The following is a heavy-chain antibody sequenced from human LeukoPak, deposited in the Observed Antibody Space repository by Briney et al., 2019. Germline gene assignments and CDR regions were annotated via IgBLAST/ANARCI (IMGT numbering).Heavy chain of an antibody. CDR2: IYYSGST. D-gene: IGHD3-22*01. V-gene: IGHV4-59*01. J-gene: IGHJ6*03. Sequence: PSETLSLTCTVSGGSISSYYWSWIRQPPGKGLEWIGYIYYSGSTNYNPSLKSRVTISVDTSKNQFSLKLSSVTAADTAVYYCATSDSSGYRPTYYYYYYYMDVWGKGTTVTVSS. CDR3: ATSDSSGYRPTYYYYYYYMDV. CDR1: GGSISSYY.